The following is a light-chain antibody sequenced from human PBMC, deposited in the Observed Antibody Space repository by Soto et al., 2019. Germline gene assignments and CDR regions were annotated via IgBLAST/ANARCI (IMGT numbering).Light chain of an antibody. CDR1: QSVSSSY. J-gene: IGKJ5*01. V-gene: IGKV3-20*01. Sequence: EIVLTQSPGTLSLSPGERATLSCRASQSVSSSYIAWYQQKPGQAPRLLIYGASSRATGIPDRFSGSGSGTDFTLTISRLEPEDFVVYYCQQYGSSPPCTFGQGTRLEMK. CDR2: GAS. CDR3: QQYGSSPPCT.